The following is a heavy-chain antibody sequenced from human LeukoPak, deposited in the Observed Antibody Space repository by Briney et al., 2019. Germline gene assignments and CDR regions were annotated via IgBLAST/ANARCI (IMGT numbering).Heavy chain of an antibody. CDR1: GFTFSSYG. CDR3: AREAPKQWQGHNAINTFDI. CDR2: ISYDGSNK. Sequence: PGGSLRLSCAASGFTFSSYGIHWVRQAPGKGLEWVAVISYDGSNKYYVDSVKGRFTISRDNSKNTLYLQMNSLRAEDTAVYYCAREAPKQWQGHNAINTFDIWGQGTMVTVSS. J-gene: IGHJ3*02. D-gene: IGHD6-19*01. V-gene: IGHV3-30*03.